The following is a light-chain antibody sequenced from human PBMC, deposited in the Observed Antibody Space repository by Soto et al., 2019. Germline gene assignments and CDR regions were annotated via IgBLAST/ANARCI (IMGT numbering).Light chain of an antibody. Sequence: QSALTQPPSGSGSPGQSVAISCTGTSSDVGSYNRVAWYQQPPGTALKLIISEVNNRPSGVPDRFSGSKSGNTASLTISGLQAEDEADYYCSSYTSTNTYVFGTGTKVTVL. CDR1: SSDVGSYNR. V-gene: IGLV2-18*02. CDR2: EVN. CDR3: SSYTSTNTYV. J-gene: IGLJ1*01.